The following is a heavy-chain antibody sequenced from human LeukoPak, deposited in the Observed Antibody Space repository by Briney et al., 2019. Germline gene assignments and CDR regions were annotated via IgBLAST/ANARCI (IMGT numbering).Heavy chain of an antibody. J-gene: IGHJ4*02. CDR2: ISYDGSNK. Sequence: SGGSLRLSCAASGFTFSSYGMHWVRQAPGKGLEWVAVISYDGSNKYYADSVKGRFTISRDNSKSTLYLQMNSLRAEDTAVYYCAKDRRSLLRFDYWGQGTLVTVSS. V-gene: IGHV3-30*18. CDR3: AKDRRSLLRFDY. CDR1: GFTFSSYG. D-gene: IGHD2-15*01.